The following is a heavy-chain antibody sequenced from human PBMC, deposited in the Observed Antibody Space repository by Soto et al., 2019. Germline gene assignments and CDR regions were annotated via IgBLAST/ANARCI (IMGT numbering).Heavy chain of an antibody. CDR1: GFTFSSFA. D-gene: IGHD6-13*01. Sequence: EMQLLESGGGLVQPGGSLRLSCAASGFTFSSFAMSWVRQSPGKGLDWVSAISGRGGSTFSADSVKGRFTISRDNSKNTQYREMRSLSAEDTAVYYCARGFSAGKGAPPDLWGKGSLVAVSS. CDR3: ARGFSAGKGAPPDL. V-gene: IGHV3-23*01. CDR2: ISGRGGST. J-gene: IGHJ4*02.